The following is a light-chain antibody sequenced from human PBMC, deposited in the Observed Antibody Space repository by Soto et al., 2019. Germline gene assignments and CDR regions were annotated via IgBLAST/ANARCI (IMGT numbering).Light chain of an antibody. V-gene: IGKV1-39*01. CDR3: QQSYRTPT. Sequence: DIQMTQSPSSLSAFVGDRVTITSRASQSISRYLNWYQQKPGKAPKLLIYGASSLQSGVPSRFSGSGSGTEFTLTISSLQPEDFASYYCQQSYRTPTFGQGTKVEI. J-gene: IGKJ1*01. CDR1: QSISRY. CDR2: GAS.